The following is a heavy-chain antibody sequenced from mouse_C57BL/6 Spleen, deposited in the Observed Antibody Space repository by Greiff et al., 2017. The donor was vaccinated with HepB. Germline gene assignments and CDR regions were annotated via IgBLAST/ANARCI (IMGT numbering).Heavy chain of an antibody. CDR2: IHPNSGST. Sequence: VKLQQPGAELVKPGASVKLSCKASGYTFTSYWMHWVKQRPGQGLEWIGMIHPNSGSTNYNEKFKSKATLTVDKSSSTAYMQLSSLTSEDSAVYYCARLELTGYYFDYWGQGTTLTVSS. CDR1: GYTFTSYW. J-gene: IGHJ2*01. V-gene: IGHV1-64*01. CDR3: ARLELTGYYFDY. D-gene: IGHD4-1*01.